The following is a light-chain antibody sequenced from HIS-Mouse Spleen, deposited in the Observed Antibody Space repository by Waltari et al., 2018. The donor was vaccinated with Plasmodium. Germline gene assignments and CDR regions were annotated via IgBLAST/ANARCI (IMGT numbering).Light chain of an antibody. V-gene: IGKV1-6*01. CDR1: QGIRND. Sequence: AIQMTQSPSSLSPSVGDRITITCRASQGIRNDLGWYQQKPGKAPKLLIYAASSLQSGVPSRFSGSGSGTDFTLTISSLQPEDFATYYCLQDYNYPYTIGQGTKLEIK. CDR2: AAS. CDR3: LQDYNYPYT. J-gene: IGKJ2*01.